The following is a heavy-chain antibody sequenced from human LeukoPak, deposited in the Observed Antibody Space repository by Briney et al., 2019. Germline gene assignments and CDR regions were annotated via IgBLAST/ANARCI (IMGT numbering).Heavy chain of an antibody. CDR3: ARALPSSWYFFDY. Sequence: GGSLRLSCAASGFTLFSYEMYWVRQAPGKGLEWVSYISSSTGTKYYADSVKGRFTISRDNAKSSLYLQMNSLRVDDTAVYYCARALPSSWYFFDYWGQGALVTVSS. J-gene: IGHJ4*02. V-gene: IGHV3-48*03. D-gene: IGHD6-13*01. CDR1: GFTLFSYE. CDR2: ISSSTGTK.